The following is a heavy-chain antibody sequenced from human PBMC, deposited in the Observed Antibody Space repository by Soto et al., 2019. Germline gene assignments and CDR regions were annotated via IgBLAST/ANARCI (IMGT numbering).Heavy chain of an antibody. CDR2: SNPKSGAT. Sequence: ASVKVSCKASGYTFTDYYMHWVRQAPGQGLEWMGWSNPKSGATSYAQKFQGRVTMTMDTSITTAYMDLSSLRSDDTAVYYCAPSRLTIFGPLDVWGQGTTVTVSS. CDR3: APSRLTIFGPLDV. V-gene: IGHV1-2*02. CDR1: GYTFTDYY. D-gene: IGHD3-3*01. J-gene: IGHJ6*02.